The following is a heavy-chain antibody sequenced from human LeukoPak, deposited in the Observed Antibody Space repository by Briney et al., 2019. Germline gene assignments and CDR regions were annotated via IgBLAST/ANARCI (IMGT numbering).Heavy chain of an antibody. CDR2: INHSGST. CDR3: ARGRELRYFDWLLPPDY. D-gene: IGHD3-9*01. V-gene: IGHV4-34*01. J-gene: IGHJ4*02. Sequence: PSETPSLTCAVYGGSFSGYYWSWIRQPPGKGLEWIGEINHSGSTNYNPSLKSRVTISVDTSKNQFSLKLSSVTAADTAVYYCARGRELRYFDWLLPPDYWGQGTLVTVSS. CDR1: GGSFSGYY.